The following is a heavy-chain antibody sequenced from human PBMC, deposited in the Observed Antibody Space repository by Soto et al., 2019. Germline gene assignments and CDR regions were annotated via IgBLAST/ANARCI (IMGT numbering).Heavy chain of an antibody. V-gene: IGHV3-23*01. D-gene: IGHD5-18*01. CDR1: GFTFSTYA. CDR2: ISGGGGPT. CDR3: EKGGYSYGFIDF. J-gene: IGHJ4*02. Sequence: GGSLRLSCAASGFTFSTYAMSWVRQAPGKGLEWVSAISGGGGPTYYADSVKGRFTASRDNSKNTLHLQMNSLRAEDTALYYCEKGGYSYGFIDFWGQGTLVTVSS.